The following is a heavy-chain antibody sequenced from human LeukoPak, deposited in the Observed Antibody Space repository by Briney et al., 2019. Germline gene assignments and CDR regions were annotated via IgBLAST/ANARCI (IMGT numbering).Heavy chain of an antibody. CDR2: IREDGSAK. D-gene: IGHD5-12*01. CDR3: VRDSPGYGAYDFD. V-gene: IGHV3-7*01. Sequence: GGSLRLSCAASGFTFSSYWMSWVRQAPGKGLEWVANIREDGSAKYYVDSVKGRFTISRDNAKNSLYLQMNNLSAEDTAVYYCVRDSPGYGAYDFDWGQGTLVTVSS. CDR1: GFTFSSYW. J-gene: IGHJ4*02.